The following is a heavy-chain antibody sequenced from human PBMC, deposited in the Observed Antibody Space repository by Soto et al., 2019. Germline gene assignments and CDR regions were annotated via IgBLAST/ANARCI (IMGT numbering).Heavy chain of an antibody. V-gene: IGHV5-51*01. CDR3: ARHIAVAGTWYYYYMDV. Sequence: GESLKISCKGSGYSFTSYWIGWVRQMPGKGLEWMGIIYPGDPDTRYSPSFQGQVTISADKSISTAYLQWSSLKASDTAMYYCARHIAVAGTWYYYYMDVWGKGTTVTVSS. CDR2: IYPGDPDT. J-gene: IGHJ6*03. CDR1: GYSFTSYW. D-gene: IGHD6-19*01.